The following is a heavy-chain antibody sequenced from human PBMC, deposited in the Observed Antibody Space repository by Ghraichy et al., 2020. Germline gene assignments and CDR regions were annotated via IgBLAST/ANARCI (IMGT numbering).Heavy chain of an antibody. J-gene: IGHJ4*02. CDR2: ISYVGGDY. Sequence: LSLTCAASGFTFSNYAMHWVRQAPGRGLEWVAVISYVGGDYYYADSAKGRFTISRDTSKNTLYLQMNSLRVEDTAIYYCARESPPYSSPTKYKQGFDHWGQGTLVTVSS. D-gene: IGHD6-13*01. CDR1: GFTFSNYA. V-gene: IGHV3-30-3*01. CDR3: ARESPPYSSPTKYKQGFDH.